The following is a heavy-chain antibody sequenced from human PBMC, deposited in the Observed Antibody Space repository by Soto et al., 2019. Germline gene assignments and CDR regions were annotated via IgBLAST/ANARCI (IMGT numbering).Heavy chain of an antibody. D-gene: IGHD5-18*01. CDR3: ARVYPSDTRYGYVGNNWFDP. CDR2: INPSGGST. Sequence: ASVKVSCKASGYTFTSYCMHWVRQAPGQGLEWMGIINPSGGSTSYAQKFQGRVTMTRDTSTSTVYMELSSLRSEDTAVYYCARVYPSDTRYGYVGNNWFDPWGQGTLVTVSS. V-gene: IGHV1-46*03. J-gene: IGHJ5*02. CDR1: GYTFTSYC.